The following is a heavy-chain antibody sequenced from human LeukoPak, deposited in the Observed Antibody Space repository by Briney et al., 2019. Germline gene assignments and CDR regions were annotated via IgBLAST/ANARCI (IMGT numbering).Heavy chain of an antibody. J-gene: IGHJ6*02. V-gene: IGHV4-30-4*08. CDR1: GGSISSGDYY. Sequence: SQTLSLTCTVSGGSISSGDYYWSWIRQPPGKGLEWIGEINHSGSTNYNPSLKSRVTISVDTSKNQFSLKLTSVTAADTAVYYCARGRGAARSRSYYYGMDVWGQGTTVTVSS. CDR3: ARGRGAARSRSYYYGMDV. CDR2: INHSGST. D-gene: IGHD6-6*01.